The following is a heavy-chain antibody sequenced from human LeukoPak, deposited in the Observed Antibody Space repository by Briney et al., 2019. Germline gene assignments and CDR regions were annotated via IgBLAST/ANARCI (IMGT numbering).Heavy chain of an antibody. D-gene: IGHD6-13*01. CDR3: TREGAAEAKNFDY. CDR2: TNPRRGST. CDR1: GYTFTNYL. Sequence: ASVKVSCKTSGYTFTNYLIHWVRQAPGLGHEWMGITNPRRGSTRYAQKFQDRVVVTRDTSTSTVYMELSSLRSDDTAVYYCTREGAAEAKNFDYWGQGTLVTVSS. V-gene: IGHV1-46*01. J-gene: IGHJ4*02.